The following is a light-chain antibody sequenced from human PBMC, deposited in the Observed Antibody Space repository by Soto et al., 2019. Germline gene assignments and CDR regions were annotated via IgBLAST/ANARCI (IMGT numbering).Light chain of an antibody. CDR3: QQSSNWPLT. J-gene: IGKJ3*01. CDR2: DAS. V-gene: IGKV3-11*01. CDR1: QSVRSY. Sequence: EIVLTQSRATLSWSPGERAALSCRASQSVRSYLAWYQQKPGQAPRPLIYDASNRATGIPARFSGSGSGTDFTLTISSLEPEDFAVYYCQQSSNWPLTFGPGTKVDIK.